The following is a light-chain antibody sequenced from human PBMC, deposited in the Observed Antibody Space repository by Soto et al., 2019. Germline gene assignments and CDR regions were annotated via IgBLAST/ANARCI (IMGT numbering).Light chain of an antibody. CDR2: AAS. V-gene: IGKV1-12*01. Sequence: DIQMTQSPSAVSAFVGDRFTITCRASHGISSLAWYQQKPGKAPKLLIYAASTLQSGVPSRFSGSGSGTDFTLTISSLQPEDFATYYCQQFKSYPLTFGGGTKVDIK. CDR1: HGISS. J-gene: IGKJ4*01. CDR3: QQFKSYPLT.